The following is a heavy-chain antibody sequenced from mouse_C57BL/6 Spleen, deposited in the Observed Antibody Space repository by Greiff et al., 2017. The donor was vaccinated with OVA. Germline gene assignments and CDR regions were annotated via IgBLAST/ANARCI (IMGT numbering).Heavy chain of an antibody. J-gene: IGHJ4*01. V-gene: IGHV1-55*01. CDR3: ARDHYYGSSPYAMDY. D-gene: IGHD1-1*01. CDR2: IYPGSGST. Sequence: VQLQQSGAELVKPGASVKMSCKASGYTFTSYWITWVKQRPGQGLEWIGDIYPGSGSTNYNEKFKSKATLTVDTSSSTAYMQLSSLTSEDSAVYYCARDHYYGSSPYAMDYWGQGTSVTVSS. CDR1: GYTFTSYW.